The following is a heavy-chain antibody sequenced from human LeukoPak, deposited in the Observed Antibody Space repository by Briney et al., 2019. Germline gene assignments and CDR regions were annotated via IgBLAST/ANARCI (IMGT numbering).Heavy chain of an antibody. CDR2: ISGSGGST. CDR3: AKDLAYYGSGSYYNEGYFDY. J-gene: IGHJ4*02. Sequence: GGSLRLSCAASGFTFSSYAMSWVRQAPGKGLEWVSAISGSGGSTYYADSVKGRFTISRDNSKNTLYLQMNSLRAEDTAVYYCAKDLAYYGSGSYYNEGYFDYWGQGTLVTVSS. CDR1: GFTFSSYA. V-gene: IGHV3-23*01. D-gene: IGHD3-10*01.